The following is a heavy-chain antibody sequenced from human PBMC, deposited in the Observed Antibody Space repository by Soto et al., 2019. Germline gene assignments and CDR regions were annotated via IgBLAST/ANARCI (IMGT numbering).Heavy chain of an antibody. CDR3: AKDCLRYTQDPYYYYGMDV. V-gene: IGHV3-23*01. Sequence: GGSLRLSCAASGFTFSSYAMSWVRQAPGKGLEWVSAISGSGGSTYYADSVKGRFTISRDNSKNTLYLQMNSLRAEDTAVYYCAKDCLRYTQDPYYYYGMDVWGQGTTVTVSS. CDR2: ISGSGGST. CDR1: GFTFSSYA. J-gene: IGHJ6*02. D-gene: IGHD3-9*01.